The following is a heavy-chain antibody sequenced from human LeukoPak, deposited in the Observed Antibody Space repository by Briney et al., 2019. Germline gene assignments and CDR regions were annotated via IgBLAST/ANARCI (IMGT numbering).Heavy chain of an antibody. CDR3: ARGGGGATGTTYGMDV. V-gene: IGHV4-59*01. CDR2: IYYSGST. CDR1: GGSISSYY. J-gene: IGHJ6*02. Sequence: SETLSLTCTVSGGSISSYYWSWIRQPPGKGLEWIGYIYYSGSTNYNPSLKSRVTISVDTSKNQFSLKLSSVTAADTAVYYCARGGGGATGTTYGMDVWGQGTTVTVSS. D-gene: IGHD1-1*01.